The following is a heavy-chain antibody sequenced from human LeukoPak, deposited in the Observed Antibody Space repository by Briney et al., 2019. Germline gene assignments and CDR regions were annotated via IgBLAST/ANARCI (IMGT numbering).Heavy chain of an antibody. CDR1: GFPLSTSGVG. V-gene: IGHV2-5*01. CDR3: AHRGEGSKPLY. Sequence: SGPTLMKPTQTLTLTCTFSGFPLSTSGVGVGWIRQPPGKALEWLALIYWNDDKRYSPSLKSRLTITKDTSKNQVVLTMTNMDPVDTATYYCAHRGEGSKPLYWGQGTLVTVSS. D-gene: IGHD2-21*01. CDR2: IYWNDDK. J-gene: IGHJ4*02.